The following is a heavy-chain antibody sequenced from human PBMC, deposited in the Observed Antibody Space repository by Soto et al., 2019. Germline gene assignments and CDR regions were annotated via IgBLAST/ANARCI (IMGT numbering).Heavy chain of an antibody. CDR1: GYTFTRNW. CDR3: ATPGGRDFNAFDV. V-gene: IGHV5-51*01. J-gene: IGHJ3*01. Sequence: GESLKLSCKGSGYTFTRNWIGWVRQMPGKGLEWMGIIFPIDSDTRYSPSSQGQVTISADNSISTAYLQWSSLKASDTAIYYCATPGGRDFNAFDVWGQGTMVTVS. CDR2: IFPIDSDT. D-gene: IGHD2-21*02.